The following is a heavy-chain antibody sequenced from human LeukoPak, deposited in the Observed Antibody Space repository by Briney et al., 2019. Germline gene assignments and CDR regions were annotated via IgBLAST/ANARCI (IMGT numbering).Heavy chain of an antibody. CDR1: GFTFSSYG. D-gene: IGHD2-2*01. V-gene: IGHV3-33*01. Sequence: GGSLRLSCAASGFTFSSYGMHWVRQAPGKGLEGVAVIWYDGSNKYYADSVKGRFTISRDNSKNTLYLQMNSLRAEDTAVYYCAREGYCSSTSCLRELDYWGQGTLVTVSS. CDR3: AREGYCSSTSCLRELDY. J-gene: IGHJ4*02. CDR2: IWYDGSNK.